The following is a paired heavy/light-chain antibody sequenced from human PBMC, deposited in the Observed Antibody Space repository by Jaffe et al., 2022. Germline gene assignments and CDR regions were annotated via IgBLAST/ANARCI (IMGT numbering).Light chain of an antibody. CDR2: RND. J-gene: IGLJ2*01. V-gene: IGLV1-47*01. Sequence: QSVLTQPPSVSGTPGQSVTISCSGTSSNIGSNYVFWYKQLPGMAPKFLIYRNDQRSSGVPDRFSGSKSGTSASLAISGLRSEDEADYYCAAWDDSLSGHVVFGGGTKLTVL. CDR1: SSNIGSNY. CDR3: AAWDDSLSGHVV.
Heavy chain of an antibody. Sequence: EVQLVESGGGLVQPGRSLRLSCTASGFTFGDYEMSWVRLAPGKGLEWVGFIRSNTYGGTAKYAASVKGRFTISRDDSRSIAYLQMDSLRTEDTAMYYCTRDRGPYYHTTTSYYDYFDFWGQGTLVTVSS. J-gene: IGHJ4*02. CDR2: IRSNTYGGTA. CDR3: TRDRGPYYHTTTSYYDYFDF. D-gene: IGHD3-22*01. V-gene: IGHV3-49*04. CDR1: GFTFGDYE.